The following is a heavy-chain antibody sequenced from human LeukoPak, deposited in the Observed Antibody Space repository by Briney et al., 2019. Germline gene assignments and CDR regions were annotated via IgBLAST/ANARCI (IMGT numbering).Heavy chain of an antibody. CDR2: IIPFLGVS. Sequence: ASGKLSCKASGASFSYSVITWVRQSPGQGLEWMGRIIPFLGVSNFAQKLQGRVTISSDKSTNTANMELSRRESGETAVYYCTREGVYVPDGSGYHREVFDIWGQGTLVIVSS. CDR1: GASFSYSV. J-gene: IGHJ3*02. V-gene: IGHV1-69*04. CDR3: TREGVYVPDGSGYHREVFDI. D-gene: IGHD3-22*01.